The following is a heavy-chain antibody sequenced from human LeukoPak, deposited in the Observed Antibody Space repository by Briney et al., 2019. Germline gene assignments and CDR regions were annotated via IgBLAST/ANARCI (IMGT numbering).Heavy chain of an antibody. CDR3: ARGGWSLDF. CDR1: GGSITGLY. J-gene: IGHJ4*02. Sequence: SETLSLTCAVSGGSITGLYWSWFRQPPGKRLEWIGYIHFTGTTNYNPSLKSRVTMLVDTPKNQFSLKLTSVTTADTAVYYCARGGWSLDFWGPGTLVTVSS. V-gene: IGHV4-59*11. CDR2: IHFTGTT. D-gene: IGHD3-16*01.